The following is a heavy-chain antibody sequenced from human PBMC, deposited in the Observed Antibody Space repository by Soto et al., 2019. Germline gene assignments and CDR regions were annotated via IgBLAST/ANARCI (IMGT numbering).Heavy chain of an antibody. V-gene: IGHV4-34*01. J-gene: IGHJ6*03. Sequence: QVQLQQWGAGLLKPSETLSLTCAVYGGSFSDFNWSWIRQPPGKGLEWIGEIHHRGNTNYNPSLRSRVTMSVDTSQNQFSLKMTSVTAADTAVYYCARTHYSMDVWYKGTTVTVSS. CDR2: IHHRGNT. CDR1: GGSFSDFN. CDR3: ARTHYSMDV.